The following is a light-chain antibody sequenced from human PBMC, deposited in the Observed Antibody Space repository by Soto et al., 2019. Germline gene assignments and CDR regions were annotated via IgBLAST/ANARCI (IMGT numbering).Light chain of an antibody. CDR3: SSSSTYSARETV. CDR2: DVS. V-gene: IGLV2-14*03. J-gene: IGLJ3*02. CDR1: SSDVGGYNY. Sequence: QSALTQPPSVSGSPGQSITISCTGTSSDVGGYNYVSWYQHHPGKAPKLMIYDVSNRPSGVSDRFSGSKSGNTASLTISGLHAEDEDDDYGSSSSTYSARETVFGGGTKLTVL.